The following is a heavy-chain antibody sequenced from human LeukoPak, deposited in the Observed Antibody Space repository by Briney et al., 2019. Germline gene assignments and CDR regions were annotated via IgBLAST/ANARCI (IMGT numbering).Heavy chain of an antibody. CDR2: IKQDGGET. CDR3: ATYWRYFDWLLLDT. D-gene: IGHD3-9*01. CDR1: GLTFGDYW. Sequence: GGSLRVSCEASGLTFGDYWMTWVRQAPGKGPECVANIKQDGGETHYVDSVKGRFTIFRDNAKNSLSLQMNSLRVEDTAMYYCATYWRYFDWLLLDTWGLGTMVTVSS. J-gene: IGHJ3*02. V-gene: IGHV3-7*05.